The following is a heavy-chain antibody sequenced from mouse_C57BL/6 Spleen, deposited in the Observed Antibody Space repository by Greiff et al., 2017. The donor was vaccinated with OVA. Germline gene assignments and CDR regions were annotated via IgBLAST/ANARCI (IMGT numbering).Heavy chain of an antibody. CDR3: ARKVRGNYVDYAMDY. D-gene: IGHD2-1*01. CDR2: IWSGGST. CDR1: GFSLTSYG. J-gene: IGHJ4*01. Sequence: VMLVESGPGLVQPSQSLSITCTVSGFSLTSYGVHWVRQSPGKGLEWLGVIWSGGSTDYNAAFISRLSISKDNSKSQVFFKMNSLQADDTAIYYCARKVRGNYVDYAMDYWGQGTSVTVSS. V-gene: IGHV2-2*01.